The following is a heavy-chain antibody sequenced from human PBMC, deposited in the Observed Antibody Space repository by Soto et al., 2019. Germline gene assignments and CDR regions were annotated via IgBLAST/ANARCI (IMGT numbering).Heavy chain of an antibody. D-gene: IGHD6-19*01. CDR2: IPYDGNYR. V-gene: IGHV3-30*18. CDR3: AKNVKGSGWTSSFDD. J-gene: IGHJ4*02. Sequence: QVQLVESGGGVVQPGRSLRLSCAASGFIFSNYGMHWVRQAPGKGLERVAVIPYDGNYRYYADSVKGRFTIYRDNSKNTLYLQINILRAEHTAVYYCAKNVKGSGWTSSFDDWGQGILVTVYS. CDR1: GFIFSNYG.